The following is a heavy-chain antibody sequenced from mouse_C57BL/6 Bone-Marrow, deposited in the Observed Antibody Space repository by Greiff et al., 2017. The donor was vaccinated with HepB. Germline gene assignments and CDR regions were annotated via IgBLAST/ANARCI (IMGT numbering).Heavy chain of an antibody. Sequence: VQLQQPGAELVKPGASVKLSCKASGYTFTSYWMHWVKQRPGRGIEWIGRIDPNSGGTKYNEKFKSKATLTVDKPSSTAYMQLSSLTSEDSAVYYCARRLNYDAMAYWGQGPSVTVSS. J-gene: IGHJ4*01. CDR1: GYTFTSYW. D-gene: IGHD1-2*01. CDR3: ARRLNYDAMAY. V-gene: IGHV1-72*01. CDR2: IDPNSGGT.